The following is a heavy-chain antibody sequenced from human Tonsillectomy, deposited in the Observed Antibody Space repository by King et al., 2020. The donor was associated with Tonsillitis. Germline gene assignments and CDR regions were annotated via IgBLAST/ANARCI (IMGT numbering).Heavy chain of an antibody. Sequence: VQLVESGGGLVQPGGSLRLCCAASGFTFSSYAMSWVRQAPGKGLEWVSAISGSGGSTYYADSVKGRFTISRDNSKNSLYLQMNSLRAEDTAVDYCAKPRCCYGHFDYGGRGTLVTVSS. J-gene: IGHJ4*02. CDR1: GFTFSSYA. CDR3: AKPRCCYGHFDY. V-gene: IGHV3-23*04. CDR2: ISGSGGST. D-gene: IGHD4-17*01.